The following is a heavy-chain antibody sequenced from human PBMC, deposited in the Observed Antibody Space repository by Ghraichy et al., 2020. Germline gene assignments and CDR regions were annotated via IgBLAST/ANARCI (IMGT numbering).Heavy chain of an antibody. CDR1: GFTFDSYT. V-gene: IGHV3-21*01. Sequence: GGSLRLSCAASGFTFDSYTMHWVRQAPGKGLEWVSSISSTYTYIYYADSVRGRFTVSRDNAKNSLDLQMSSLTAENTAIYYCARGITMVRVLLYFFDYWGQGTLVTVS. J-gene: IGHJ4*02. D-gene: IGHD3-10*01. CDR3: ARGITMVRVLLYFFDY. CDR2: ISSTYTYI.